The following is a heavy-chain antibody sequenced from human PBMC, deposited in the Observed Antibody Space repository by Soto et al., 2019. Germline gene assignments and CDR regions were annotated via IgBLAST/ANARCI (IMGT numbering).Heavy chain of an antibody. CDR1: GYTCISYD. D-gene: IGHD3-22*01. V-gene: IGHV1-8*01. J-gene: IGHJ5*02. CDR3: ARGPYDFPRHWFDP. CDR2: MNPNSRNT. Sequence: QVQLVQSGAEVKMPGASVKVSCKTSGYTCISYDINWVRQATGQGLEWMGWMNPNSRNTGYAQEFQGRVITPRSIPIRKAYMELTNLKSEDTAVYYCARGPYDFPRHWFDPWGQGTLVTVSS.